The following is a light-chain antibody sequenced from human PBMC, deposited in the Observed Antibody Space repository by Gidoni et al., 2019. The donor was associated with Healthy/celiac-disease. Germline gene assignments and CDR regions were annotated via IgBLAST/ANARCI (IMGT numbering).Light chain of an antibody. Sequence: RASQSVSSSYLAWYQQKPGQAPRLLIYGASSRATGIPDRFSGSGSGTDFTLTISRLEPEDFAVYYCQQYGSSPWTFGQGTKVEIK. V-gene: IGKV3-20*01. CDR2: GAS. CDR1: QSVSSSY. J-gene: IGKJ1*01. CDR3: QQYGSSPWT.